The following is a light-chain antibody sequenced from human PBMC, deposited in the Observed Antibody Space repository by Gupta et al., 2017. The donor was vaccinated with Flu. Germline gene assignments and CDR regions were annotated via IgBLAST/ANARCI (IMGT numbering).Light chain of an antibody. CDR1: QSINSY. CDR3: HQSYSNPFS. J-gene: IGKJ3*01. V-gene: IGKV1-39*01. CDR2: AAS. Sequence: DIQMTQSPSSLSASVGDSVTLTCRASQSINSYLNWYQQKPGKAPKLLIYAASSLQSGVPSRFSGSGYGTDFTLTISSLQPEDFATYYCHQSYSNPFSFGPGTKVDIK.